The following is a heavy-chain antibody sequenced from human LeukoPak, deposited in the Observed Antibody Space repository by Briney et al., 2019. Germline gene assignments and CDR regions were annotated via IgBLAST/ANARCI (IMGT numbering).Heavy chain of an antibody. Sequence: PSETLSLTCTVSGGSISSSSYYWGWIRQPPGKGLEWIGSIYYSGSTYYNPSLKSRVTISVDTSKNQFSLKLSSVTAADTAVYYCARLVTMVRGGSNWFDPWGQGTLVTVSS. CDR3: ARLVTMVRGGSNWFDP. V-gene: IGHV4-39*01. J-gene: IGHJ5*02. D-gene: IGHD3-10*01. CDR1: GGSISSSSYY. CDR2: IYYSGST.